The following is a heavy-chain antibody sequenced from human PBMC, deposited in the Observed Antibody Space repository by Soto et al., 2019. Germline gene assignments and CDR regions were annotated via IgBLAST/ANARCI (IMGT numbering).Heavy chain of an antibody. CDR1: GRSLSSGSFS. J-gene: IGHJ4*02. CDR2: IYNNGST. Sequence: PSVTLRLTCTVSGRSLSSGSFSWSWTGQRPGKDLVRVVYIYNNGSTSYIPSLWSRVVISMDRAKNQFSLHLSSVTAEDTAVYFCARVRYSDNWTDPIEFWGQGTLVTVSS. V-gene: IGHV4-30-2*01. CDR3: ARVRYSDNWTDPIEF. D-gene: IGHD4-4*01.